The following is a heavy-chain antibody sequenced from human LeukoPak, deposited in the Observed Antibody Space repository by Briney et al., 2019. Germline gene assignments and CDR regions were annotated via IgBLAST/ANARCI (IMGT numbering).Heavy chain of an antibody. CDR2: IKEDGSEK. Sequence: GGSLRLSCAASGFTFSGYRMSWVRQAPGEGLECVANIKEDGSEKYYVDSVKGRFTISRDNAENSLFLQMNSLRAEDTAVYYCGRGHYGDYAWGQGTLVTVSS. V-gene: IGHV3-7*01. J-gene: IGHJ5*02. CDR1: GFTFSGYR. D-gene: IGHD4-17*01. CDR3: GRGHYGDYA.